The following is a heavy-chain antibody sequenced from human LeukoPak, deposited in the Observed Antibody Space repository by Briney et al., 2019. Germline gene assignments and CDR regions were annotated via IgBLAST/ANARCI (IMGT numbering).Heavy chain of an antibody. CDR2: IHSSGST. J-gene: IGHJ5*02. V-gene: IGHV4-4*07. D-gene: IGHD6-6*01. CDR1: GGSIRNYY. CDR3: ARLQPVLLRTYNWFDP. Sequence: SETLSLTCSVSGGSIRNYYWNWIRQSAGRGLELIGRIHSSGSTNYNPSLKSRVTMSVDTSKNQFSLKLTSVTAADTAVYYCARLQPVLLRTYNWFDPWGQGTLVTVSS.